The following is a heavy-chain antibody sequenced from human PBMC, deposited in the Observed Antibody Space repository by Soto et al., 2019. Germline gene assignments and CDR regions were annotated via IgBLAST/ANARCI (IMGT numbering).Heavy chain of an antibody. CDR3: ASNKYLAARFPHAFDI. CDR1: GGSFSGYY. D-gene: IGHD6-6*01. Sequence: SETLSLTCAVYGGSFSGYYWSWIRQPPGKGLEWIGEINHSGSTNYNPSLKSRVTISVDTSKNQFSLKLSSVTAADTAVYYCASNKYLAARFPHAFDIWGQGTMVTVSS. J-gene: IGHJ3*02. V-gene: IGHV4-34*01. CDR2: INHSGST.